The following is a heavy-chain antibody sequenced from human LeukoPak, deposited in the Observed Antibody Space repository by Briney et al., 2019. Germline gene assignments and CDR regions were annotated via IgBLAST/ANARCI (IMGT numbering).Heavy chain of an antibody. CDR3: ARDPTSSSWYGGDY. Sequence: ASVKVSCKASGYTFTSYDINWVRQATGQGLEWMGWMNPNSGNTGYAQKLQGRVTMTTDTSTSTAYMELRSLRSDDTAVYYCARDPTSSSWYGGDYWGQGTLVTVSS. CDR1: GYTFTSYD. D-gene: IGHD6-13*01. J-gene: IGHJ4*02. V-gene: IGHV1-8*01. CDR2: MNPNSGNT.